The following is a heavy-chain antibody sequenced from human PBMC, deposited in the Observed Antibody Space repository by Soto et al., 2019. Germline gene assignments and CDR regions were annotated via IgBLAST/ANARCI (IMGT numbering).Heavy chain of an antibody. CDR3: ATEYSRNWYTNAFDI. CDR1: GYTFTSYD. CDR2: MNPNSGNT. V-gene: IGHV1-8*01. Sequence: QVQLVQSGAEVKKPGASVKVSCKASGYTFTSYDINWVRQATGQGLEWMGWMNPNSGNTGYAQKFQGRVTMTRNNSINTAYMELSSLRSEDTAVYYCATEYSRNWYTNAFDIWGKGPMVTVSS. D-gene: IGHD6-13*01. J-gene: IGHJ3*02.